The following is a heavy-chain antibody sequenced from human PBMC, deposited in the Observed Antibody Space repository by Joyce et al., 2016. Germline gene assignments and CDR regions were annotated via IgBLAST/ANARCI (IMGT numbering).Heavy chain of an antibody. CDR3: ARSRWLAPLGS. J-gene: IGHJ5*02. V-gene: IGHV4-34*02. CDR1: GGPFRGYF. D-gene: IGHD6-19*01. CDR2: INYSGNA. Sequence: QVQLQQWGAGLLKPSETLSLTCAVYGGPFRGYFWCWVRQPPGKGLEWNGDINYSGNANHSPSLKSRVTISIDTSKNQFSVKMMAVSAADTATYYCARSRWLAPLGSWGQGSLVTVSS.